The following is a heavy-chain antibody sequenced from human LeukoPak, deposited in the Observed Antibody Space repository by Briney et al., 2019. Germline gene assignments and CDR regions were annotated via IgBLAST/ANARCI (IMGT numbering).Heavy chain of an antibody. Sequence: HSGGSLRLSCAASRFTFSNYPMHWVRQAPGKGLEWVALLSYDGSNKYYADSVKGRFTISRDNSKNTLYLQMNSLRAEDTAVYYCARGRGSYSADYWGQGTLVTVSS. CDR2: LSYDGSNK. CDR3: ARGRGSYSADY. V-gene: IGHV3-30-3*01. CDR1: RFTFSNYP. J-gene: IGHJ4*02. D-gene: IGHD1-26*01.